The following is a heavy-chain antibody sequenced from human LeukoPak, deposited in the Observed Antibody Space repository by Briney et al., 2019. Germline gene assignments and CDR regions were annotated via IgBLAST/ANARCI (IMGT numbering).Heavy chain of an antibody. CDR1: GYSISSGYY. J-gene: IGHJ4*02. V-gene: IGHV4-38-2*01. Sequence: SKTLSLTCAVSGYSISSGYYWGWIRQPPGKGLEWIGSIYHSGSTYYNPSLKSRVTISVGTSKNPFSLTLSSVTAADTAVYYCARHSYERGYSYGGPFDYWGQGTLVTVSS. D-gene: IGHD5-18*01. CDR3: ARHSYERGYSYGGPFDY. CDR2: IYHSGST.